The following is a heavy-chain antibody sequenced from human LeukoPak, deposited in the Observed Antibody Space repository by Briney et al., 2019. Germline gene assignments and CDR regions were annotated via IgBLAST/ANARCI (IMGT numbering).Heavy chain of an antibody. CDR3: ASEASPDSGYDTRFDP. D-gene: IGHD5-12*01. CDR2: INPNSGGT. Sequence: GASVKVSCKASGYTFTSYDINWVRQATGQGLEWMGWINPNSGGTNYAQKFQGRVTMTRDTSISTAYMELSRLRSDDTAVYYCASEASPDSGYDTRFDPWGQGTLVTVSS. V-gene: IGHV1-2*02. CDR1: GYTFTSYD. J-gene: IGHJ5*02.